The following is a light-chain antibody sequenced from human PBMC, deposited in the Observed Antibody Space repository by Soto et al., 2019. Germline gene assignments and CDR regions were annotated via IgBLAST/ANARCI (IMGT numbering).Light chain of an antibody. CDR1: SSDVGGYNY. J-gene: IGLJ2*01. CDR2: DVS. V-gene: IGLV2-14*01. CDR3: SSYTSSSNVV. Sequence: QSVLTQPASVSGSPGQSITISCTGTSSDVGGYNYVSWYQQHPGKAPKLMIYDVSNRPSGVSNRFSGSKSGNTASLTISGLQAEDVADYYCSSYTSSSNVVFGGGTKLTVL.